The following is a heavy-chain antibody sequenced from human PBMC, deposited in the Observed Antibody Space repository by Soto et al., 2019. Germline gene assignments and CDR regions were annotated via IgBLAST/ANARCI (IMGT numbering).Heavy chain of an antibody. J-gene: IGHJ5*02. CDR1: GFTFSSYG. D-gene: IGHD6-13*01. Sequence: QVQLVESGGGVVQPGRSLRLSCAASGFTFSSYGMHWVRQAPGKGLEWVAVIWYDGSNKYYADSVKGRFPISRDNSKNTRYRQMNSLRAEDTAVYYCARGLGLAANWCDPWCQGTLVTVSS. CDR3: ARGLGLAANWCDP. V-gene: IGHV3-33*01. CDR2: IWYDGSNK.